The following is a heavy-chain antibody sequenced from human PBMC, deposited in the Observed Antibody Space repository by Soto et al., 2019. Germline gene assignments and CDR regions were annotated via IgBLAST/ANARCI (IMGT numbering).Heavy chain of an antibody. V-gene: IGHV5-51*01. CDR2: IYPGDSDT. CDR1: GYNFAGYW. J-gene: IGHJ4*02. CDR3: ARLKLGYGEVDY. Sequence: PGESLKISCKGSGYNFAGYWIAWVRQMPGKGLELMGIIYPGDSDTRYSPSFQGQVTISADKSISTAYLQWSSLKASDTAMYYCARLKLGYGEVDYWGQGTLVTVYS. D-gene: IGHD5-18*01.